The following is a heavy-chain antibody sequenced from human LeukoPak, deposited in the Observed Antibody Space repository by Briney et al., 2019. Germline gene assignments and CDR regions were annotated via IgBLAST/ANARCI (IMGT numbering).Heavy chain of an antibody. D-gene: IGHD3-22*01. Sequence: SVKVSCKASGGTFSSYAISWVRQAPGQGLEWMGGIIPIFGTANYAQKFQGRVTITADESTSTAYMELSSLRSEDTAVYYCAGYDSSGYYCPFDYWGQGTLVTVSS. CDR2: IIPIFGTA. J-gene: IGHJ4*02. V-gene: IGHV1-69*13. CDR1: GGTFSSYA. CDR3: AGYDSSGYYCPFDY.